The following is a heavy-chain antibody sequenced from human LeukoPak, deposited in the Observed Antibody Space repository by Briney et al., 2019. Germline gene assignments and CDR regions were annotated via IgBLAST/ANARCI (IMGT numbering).Heavy chain of an antibody. D-gene: IGHD3-10*01. V-gene: IGHV1-3*01. Sequence: ASVKVSCKASGYTFTSYAMHWVRQAPGQGLEWMGWINAGNGNTKYSQKLQGRVTMTTDTSTSTAYMELRSLRSDDTAVYYCAREGYGSGSYWRAFDIWGQGTMVTVSS. CDR1: GYTFTSYA. J-gene: IGHJ3*02. CDR2: INAGNGNT. CDR3: AREGYGSGSYWRAFDI.